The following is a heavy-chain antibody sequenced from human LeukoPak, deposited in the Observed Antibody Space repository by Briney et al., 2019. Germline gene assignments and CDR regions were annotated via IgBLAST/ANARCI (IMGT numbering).Heavy chain of an antibody. J-gene: IGHJ4*02. CDR2: IDGDGSST. CDR1: GFTFSSYA. D-gene: IGHD2-2*01. V-gene: IGHV3-74*01. Sequence: GGSLRLSCAASGFTFSSYAMSWVRQAPGKGLVWVSRIDGDGSSTDYADSVKGRFTISRDNAKNTLYLQMNSLRAEDTAVYYCTKDGKYCSSSGCFAQADYWGQGTLVTVSS. CDR3: TKDGKYCSSSGCFAQADY.